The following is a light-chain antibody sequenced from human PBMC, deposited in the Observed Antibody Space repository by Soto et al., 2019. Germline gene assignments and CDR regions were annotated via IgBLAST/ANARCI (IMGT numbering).Light chain of an antibody. CDR3: QSYDRSLSCWV. V-gene: IGLV1-40*01. J-gene: IGLJ7*01. CDR2: VNT. CDR1: SSNIGADFG. Sequence: QSVLTQPPSVSGAPGQTITISCTGSSSNIGADFGVHWYQQLPGAAPKLVIFVNTNRPSGVPDRFSGSKSGTSASLAITGLQAEDEADYYCQSYDRSLSCWVFGTGTQLTVL.